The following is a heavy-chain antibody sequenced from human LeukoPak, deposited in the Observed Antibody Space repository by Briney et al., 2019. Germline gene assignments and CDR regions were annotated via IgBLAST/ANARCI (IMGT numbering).Heavy chain of an antibody. Sequence: PGESLRLSCAASGFTFTTYWMSWVRKAPGKGLEWVANIKQDGSEKYYVDSVKGRFTISRDNAKNSLYLQMNSLRAEDTAVYYCARKNGLDYWGQGTLVTVSS. V-gene: IGHV3-7*01. CDR2: IKQDGSEK. CDR3: ARKNGLDY. CDR1: GFTFTTYW. J-gene: IGHJ4*02.